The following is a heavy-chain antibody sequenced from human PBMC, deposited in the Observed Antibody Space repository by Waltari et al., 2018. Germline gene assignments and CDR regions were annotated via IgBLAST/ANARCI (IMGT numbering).Heavy chain of an antibody. CDR3: ASLYSSSSRPRGYYYYMDV. CDR2: INHKGST. D-gene: IGHD6-6*01. V-gene: IGHV4-34*01. CDR1: GGSFSGYY. J-gene: IGHJ6*03. Sequence: QVQLQQWGAGLLKPSETLSLTCAVYGGSFSGYYWSWIRQPPGKGLEWIGEINHKGSTNFNPSLKRRVTISVDTAKNQFSLKLSSVTAADTAVYYCASLYSSSSRPRGYYYYMDVWGKGTTVTVSS.